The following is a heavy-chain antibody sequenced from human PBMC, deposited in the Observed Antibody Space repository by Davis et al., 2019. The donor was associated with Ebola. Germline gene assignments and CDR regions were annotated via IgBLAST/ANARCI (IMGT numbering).Heavy chain of an antibody. CDR2: IYTGDSDT. J-gene: IGHJ3*02. Sequence: GESLKISCKDSEDSFTSYWIGWVRQMPGKGLEWMRIIYTGDSDTRYSPSFRGRVTISADKSTRTAYLQWGSLKASDTAMYYCASLRRTITGMDDGFDIWGQGTMVTVSS. CDR1: EDSFTSYW. CDR3: ASLRRTITGMDDGFDI. D-gene: IGHD1-20*01. V-gene: IGHV5-51*01.